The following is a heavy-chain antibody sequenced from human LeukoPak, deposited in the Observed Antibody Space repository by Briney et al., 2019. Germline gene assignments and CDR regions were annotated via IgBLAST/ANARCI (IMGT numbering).Heavy chain of an antibody. D-gene: IGHD5-18*01. CDR1: GFTFGSYA. CDR2: ISGDSGGT. V-gene: IGHV3-23*01. J-gene: IGHJ4*02. CDR3: AQIRGYRYGSFDY. Sequence: QPGGSLRLSCAASGFTFGSYAMSWVRQAPGKGLEWVSGISGDSGGTYYTDSVKGRFTISRDNSKNTVYLQMNSLRAEDTSVYYCAQIRGYRYGSFDYWGQGTLVTVSS.